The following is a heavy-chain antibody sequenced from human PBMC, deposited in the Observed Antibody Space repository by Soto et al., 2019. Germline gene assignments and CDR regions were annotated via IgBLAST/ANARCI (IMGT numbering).Heavy chain of an antibody. CDR2: ISVSGDYT. CDR3: ANHGGFDI. J-gene: IGHJ3*02. CDR1: DSTFGTPG. D-gene: IGHD4-17*01. Sequence: EVQLLESGGGLVQPGGSRRPSCPASDSTFGTPGMSWVGQAPGKGLEWASGISVSGDYTNYADSVKGRFTISRDNSKNTLYLQINSLTAEDTAVYYCANHGGFDIWGQGTMVAVSS. V-gene: IGHV3-23*01.